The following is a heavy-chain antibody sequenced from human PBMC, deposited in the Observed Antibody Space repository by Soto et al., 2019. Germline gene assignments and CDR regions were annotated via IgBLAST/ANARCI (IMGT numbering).Heavy chain of an antibody. D-gene: IGHD1-1*01. V-gene: IGHV4-31*03. CDR2: SHYTGST. CDR3: ARGLEPLAPYYFDY. J-gene: IGHJ4*02. Sequence: SETLSLTCTVSGGSISSNYYCNWIRQHPGKGLEWIGYSHYTGSTFYNLALKSRATISVDTSKNQLSLKLSSVTVADTAVYCCARGLEPLAPYYFDYWGQGTLVTVSS. CDR1: GGSISSNYY.